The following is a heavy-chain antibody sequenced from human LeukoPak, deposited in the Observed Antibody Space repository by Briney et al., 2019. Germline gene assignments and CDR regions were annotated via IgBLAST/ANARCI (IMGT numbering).Heavy chain of an antibody. V-gene: IGHV1-69*05. J-gene: IGHJ5*02. CDR3: ASCGGSFLRNTNRFDP. Sequence: SVKVSCKASGGTFSSYAISWVRQAPGQGLEWMGGIIPIFGTANYAQKFQGRVTITTDESTSTAYMELSSLRSEDTAVYYCASCGGSFLRNTNRFDPWGQGTLVTVSS. CDR2: IIPIFGTA. CDR1: GGTFSSYA. D-gene: IGHD2-15*01.